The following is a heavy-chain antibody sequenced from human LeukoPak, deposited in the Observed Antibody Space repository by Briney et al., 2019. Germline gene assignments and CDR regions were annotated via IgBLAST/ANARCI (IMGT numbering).Heavy chain of an antibody. CDR3: ARGYFDWYYYYGMDV. V-gene: IGHV3-66*01. D-gene: IGHD3-9*01. CDR2: IYSGGST. J-gene: IGHJ6*02. Sequence: GGSLRLSCAASGFTVSSNYMSWGRQAPGEGGEWGSVIYSGGSTYYADSVKGRFTISRDNSKNTLYLQMNSLRAEDTAVYYCARGYFDWYYYYGMDVWGQGTTVTVSS. CDR1: GFTVSSNY.